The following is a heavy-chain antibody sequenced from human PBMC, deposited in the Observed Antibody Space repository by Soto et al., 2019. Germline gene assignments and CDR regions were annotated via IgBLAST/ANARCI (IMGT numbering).Heavy chain of an antibody. D-gene: IGHD3-10*01. CDR3: AKEGRLRSPAGDYFDS. CDR2: VGRFGNT. J-gene: IGHJ4*02. V-gene: IGHV3-23*01. Sequence: PGGSLRLSCEGSGFSFPDYDMNWVRPTPGKGLEWVAAVGRFGNTYYRDSVRGRFTISRDDSRNTVYLQMNRLRVEDTAVYFCAKEGRLRSPAGDYFDSWAQGSLVTVSS. CDR1: GFSFPDYD.